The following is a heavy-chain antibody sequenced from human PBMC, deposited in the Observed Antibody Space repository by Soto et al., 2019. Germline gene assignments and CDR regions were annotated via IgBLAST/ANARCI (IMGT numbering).Heavy chain of an antibody. Sequence: PSETLSLTCSVSGRSMSGNYWSWIRQSPDKGLEWLGYVFYGGTDYNPSLGGRVSMSVETSKSQFSLKLTSVTVADTAVYYCASSRGALYFESWGPGILVTVSS. CDR3: ASSRGALYFES. J-gene: IGHJ4*02. D-gene: IGHD3-16*01. CDR1: GRSMSGNY. CDR2: VFYGGT. V-gene: IGHV4-59*01.